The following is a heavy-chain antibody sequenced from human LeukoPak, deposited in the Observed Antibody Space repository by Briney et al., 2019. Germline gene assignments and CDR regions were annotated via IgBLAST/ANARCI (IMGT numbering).Heavy chain of an antibody. CDR1: GFNFDDYG. D-gene: IGHD3-22*01. J-gene: IGHJ4*02. CDR3: ARAYCYDSRVYYYAFPDY. Sequence: GGSLRLSCAASGFNFDDYGMTWVRQAPGRGLEWVSGINWSGSSTNYADSVKGRFTISRDSAKNSLYLQMNGLRAEDTALYYCARAYCYDSRVYYYAFPDYWGQGTLVTVSS. V-gene: IGHV3-20*04. CDR2: INWSGSST.